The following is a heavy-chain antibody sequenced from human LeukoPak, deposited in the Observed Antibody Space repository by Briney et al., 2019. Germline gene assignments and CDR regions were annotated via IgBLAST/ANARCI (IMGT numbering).Heavy chain of an antibody. V-gene: IGHV3-74*01. CDR2: INEDGSTT. J-gene: IGHJ4*02. Sequence: GSLRLSCAASGFTFSSNWMHWVRQAPGKGLVWVSRINEDGSTTNYADSVKGRSTIFRDNAKNSLYLQMNSLRAEDTALYYCAKDISQRGGFDYWGQGTLVTVSS. D-gene: IGHD1-14*01. CDR1: GFTFSSNW. CDR3: AKDISQRGGFDY.